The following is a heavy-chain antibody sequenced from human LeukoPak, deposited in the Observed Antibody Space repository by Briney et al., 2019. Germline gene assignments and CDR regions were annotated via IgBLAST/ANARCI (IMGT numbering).Heavy chain of an antibody. V-gene: IGHV1-2*04. CDR2: IHPKSGGT. D-gene: IGHD3-3*01. J-gene: IGHJ5*02. CDR1: GYTFVDYY. CDR3: ARDHGQGSGNGFDP. Sequence: GTSVKVSCEASGYTFVDYYIQWVRQAPGQGLEWMGWIHPKSGGTNYAQKFQGWVTFTRDTAINTAYMELNRLKSNDTAVYYCARDHGQGSGNGFDPWGQGTLVTVSS.